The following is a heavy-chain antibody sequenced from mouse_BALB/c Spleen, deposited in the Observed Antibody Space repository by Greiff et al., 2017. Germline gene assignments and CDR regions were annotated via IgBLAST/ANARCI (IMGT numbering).Heavy chain of an antibody. CDR2: IYPSDSYT. V-gene: IGHV1-69*02. D-gene: IGHD2-10*01. Sequence: QVQLQQPGAELVRPGASVKLSCKASGYTFTSYWINWVKQRPGQGLEWIGNIYPSDSYTNYNQKFKDKATLTVDKSSSTAYMQLSSPTSEDSAVYYCTRNSYYGNYWFAYWGQGTLVTVSA. J-gene: IGHJ3*01. CDR1: GYTFTSYW. CDR3: TRNSYYGNYWFAY.